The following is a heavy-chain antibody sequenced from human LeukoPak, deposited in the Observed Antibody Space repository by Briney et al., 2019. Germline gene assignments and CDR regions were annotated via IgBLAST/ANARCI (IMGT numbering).Heavy chain of an antibody. CDR1: GFTFSSYA. CDR3: VRGPNYYDSSGYYYDFDY. Sequence: GGSLRLSCAASGFTFSSYAMSWVRQAPGKGLEWVSAISGSGGSTYYADSVKGRFTISRDNAKNSLYLQMNSLRAEDTAVYYCVRGPNYYDSSGYYYDFDYWGRGTLVTVSS. J-gene: IGHJ4*02. D-gene: IGHD3-22*01. CDR2: ISGSGGST. V-gene: IGHV3-23*01.